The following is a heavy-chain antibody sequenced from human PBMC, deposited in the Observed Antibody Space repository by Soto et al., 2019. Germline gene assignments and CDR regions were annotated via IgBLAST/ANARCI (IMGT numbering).Heavy chain of an antibody. J-gene: IGHJ4*02. CDR2: ISGSGGST. V-gene: IGHV3-23*01. D-gene: IGHD1-26*01. CDR3: AKEGGSGSYGRGYFDY. CDR1: GFTFSSYA. Sequence: GGSLRLSCAASGFTFSSYAMSWVRQAPGKGLEWVSAISGSGGSTYYADSVKGRFTISRDNSKYTLYLQMNSLRAEDTALYYCAKEGGSGSYGRGYFDYWGQGTLVTVSS.